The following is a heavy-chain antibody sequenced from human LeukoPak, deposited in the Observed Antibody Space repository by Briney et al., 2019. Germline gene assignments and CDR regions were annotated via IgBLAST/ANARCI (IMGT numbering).Heavy chain of an antibody. CDR2: IYYSGST. Sequence: ETLSLTCTVSGGSISSSSYYWGWIRQPPGKGLEWIGSIYYSGSTNYNPSLKSRVTISVDTSKNQFSLKLSSVTAADTAVYYCARYNYNFYFDYWGQGTLVTVSS. CDR3: ARYNYNFYFDY. D-gene: IGHD1-1*01. CDR1: GGSISSSSYY. V-gene: IGHV4-39*07. J-gene: IGHJ4*02.